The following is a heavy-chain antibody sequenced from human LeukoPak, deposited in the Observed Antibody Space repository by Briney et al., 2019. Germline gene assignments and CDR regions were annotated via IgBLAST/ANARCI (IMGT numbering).Heavy chain of an antibody. CDR3: ARLIVERSYYFDY. J-gene: IGHJ4*02. CDR2: INPNSGGT. D-gene: IGHD3-16*02. Sequence: ASVKVSCKASGYTFTGYYMHWVRQAPGQGLEWMGWINPNSGGTNYAQKFQGRVTMTRDTSISTAYMELSRLRSDDTAVYYCARLIVERSYYFDYWGQGTLVTVSS. CDR1: GYTFTGYY. V-gene: IGHV1-2*02.